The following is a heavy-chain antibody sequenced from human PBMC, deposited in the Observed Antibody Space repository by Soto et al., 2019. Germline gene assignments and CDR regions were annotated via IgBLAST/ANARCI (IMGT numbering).Heavy chain of an antibody. CDR3: ATRFWSGLLSHYFDY. Sequence: QVHLVQSGAEVKKPGSSVKVSCKASGGSFRTYAINWLRQAPGQGLEWMGGIIPLFGTENYAQNFQDRFPCTADKSTTTAYMEVRSLTSLDTAVYYCATRFWSGLLSHYFDYWGQGILVTVSS. CDR2: IIPLFGTE. V-gene: IGHV1-69*06. D-gene: IGHD3-3*01. CDR1: GGSFRTYA. J-gene: IGHJ4*01.